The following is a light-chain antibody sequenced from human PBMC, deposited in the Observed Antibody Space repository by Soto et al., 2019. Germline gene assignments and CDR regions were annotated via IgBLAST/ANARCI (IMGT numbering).Light chain of an antibody. CDR1: QSVNSN. CDR3: QQYNNRLWT. CDR2: GAS. V-gene: IGKV3-15*01. Sequence: EIVMTQSPATLSVSPGERATLSCRASQSVNSNLVWYQQKPGQAPRLLISGASTRATGIPVRFSGSGYGTEFTLTISSLQSEDFAVYYCQQYNNRLWTFGQGTKVEIK. J-gene: IGKJ1*01.